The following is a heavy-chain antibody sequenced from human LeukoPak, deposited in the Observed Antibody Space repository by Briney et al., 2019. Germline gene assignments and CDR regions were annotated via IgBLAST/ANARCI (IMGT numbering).Heavy chain of an antibody. J-gene: IGHJ4*02. D-gene: IGHD3-9*01. CDR1: GGSISSYY. CDR3: ARHGNVRYFDWLKDGFDY. V-gene: IGHV4-4*09. CDR2: IYNSGIT. Sequence: SETLSLTCTVFGGSISSYYWSWIRKPPGKGLEWIGYIYNSGITNKNPSLKSRVTISGDTSKNQFSLKLSSVTAADTAVYYCARHGNVRYFDWLKDGFDYWGQGTLVTVSS.